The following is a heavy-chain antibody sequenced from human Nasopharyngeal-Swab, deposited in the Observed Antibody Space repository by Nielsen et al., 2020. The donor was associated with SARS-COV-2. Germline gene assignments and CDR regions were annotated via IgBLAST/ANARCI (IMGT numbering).Heavy chain of an antibody. D-gene: IGHD6-6*01. Sequence: PGKGLEWIGYIYYSGSTNYNPSLKSQVTISVDTSKNQFSLKLSSVTAADTAVYYCARGYSSSYFSYYYYGLDVWGQGTTVTVSS. CDR2: IYYSGST. J-gene: IGHJ6*02. CDR3: ARGYSSSYFSYYYYGLDV. V-gene: IGHV4-59*13.